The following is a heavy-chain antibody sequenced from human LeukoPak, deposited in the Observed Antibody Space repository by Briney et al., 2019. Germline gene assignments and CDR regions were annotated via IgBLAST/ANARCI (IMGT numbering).Heavy chain of an antibody. D-gene: IGHD2-2*01. CDR2: IYTSGST. V-gene: IGHV4-4*07. CDR1: GASISSYY. J-gene: IGHJ4*02. CDR3: ARLSADNSSSRGFDY. Sequence: SETLSLTCTVSGASISSYYWTWIRQPAGKGLEWIGRIYTSGSTNYNPSLKSRVTMSVDTSKNQFSLKLSSVTAADTAVYYCARLSADNSSSRGFDYWGQGTLVTVSS.